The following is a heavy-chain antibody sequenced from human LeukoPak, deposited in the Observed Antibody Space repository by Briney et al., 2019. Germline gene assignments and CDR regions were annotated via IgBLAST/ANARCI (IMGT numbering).Heavy chain of an antibody. V-gene: IGHV3-23*01. CDR2: ISGGGEIT. D-gene: IGHD2-21*01. CDR3: ATDRHLSPSTLIDP. J-gene: IGHJ5*02. Sequence: PGGSLRLSCVASGFTLTNYAINWVRQAPGKGLDWVSGISGGGEITFYSQSVKGRCTTSRDNSKYTVFLEMNSLKVEDTAIYYCATDRHLSPSTLIDPWGQGTLVTVSS. CDR1: GFTLTNYA.